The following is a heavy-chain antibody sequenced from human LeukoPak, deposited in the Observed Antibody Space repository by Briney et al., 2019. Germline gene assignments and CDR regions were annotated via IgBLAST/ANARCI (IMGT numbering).Heavy chain of an antibody. J-gene: IGHJ3*02. V-gene: IGHV4-30-4*01. Sequence: SQTLSLTCTVSGGSISSGDYYWSWIRQPPGKGQEWIGYIYYSGSTYYNPSLKSRVTISVDTSKNQSSLKLSSVTAAGTAVYYCARVVVGTSDIWGQETMDTVSS. CDR3: ARVVVGTSDI. CDR1: GGSISSGDYY. CDR2: IYYSGST. D-gene: IGHD2-21*01.